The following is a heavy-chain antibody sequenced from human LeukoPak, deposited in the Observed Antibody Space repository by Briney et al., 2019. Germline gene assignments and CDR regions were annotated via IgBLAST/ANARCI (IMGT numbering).Heavy chain of an antibody. Sequence: ASVTVSLKVSVYTLTELSMHWVRQAPGKGGAWVGGFDPEDGETIYPQKCQGRVTMTEYTSTVTAYMELSSLRSEDTAVYYCARRDGYNWNYFDYWGQGTLVTVSS. CDR2: FDPEDGET. V-gene: IGHV1-24*01. CDR1: VYTLTELS. D-gene: IGHD5-24*01. CDR3: ARRDGYNWNYFDY. J-gene: IGHJ4*02.